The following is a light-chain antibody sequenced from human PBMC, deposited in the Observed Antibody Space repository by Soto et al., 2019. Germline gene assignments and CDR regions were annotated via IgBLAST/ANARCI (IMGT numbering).Light chain of an antibody. CDR3: QQYDTFPPLFT. V-gene: IGKV1-33*01. CDR1: QDINNY. CDR2: DAS. Sequence: DIQMTQSPSSLSASVGDRVTITCQASQDINNYLNWYHQKPGKAPKLLIYDASNLETGVTSRFSGSGSGTDFTFTIDSLQPEDIGTYYCQQYDTFPPLFTFGPGTKVDIK. J-gene: IGKJ3*01.